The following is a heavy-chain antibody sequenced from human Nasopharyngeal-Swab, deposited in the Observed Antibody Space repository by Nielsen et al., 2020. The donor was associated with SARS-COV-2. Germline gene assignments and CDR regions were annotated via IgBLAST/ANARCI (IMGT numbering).Heavy chain of an antibody. V-gene: IGHV3-7*01. J-gene: IGHJ4*02. CDR3: ARGGGGSSGYYFDF. Sequence: GESLKISCAASGFTFSSYWMSWVRQAPGKGLEWVAHIKQSGSGQYYVDSVKGRFTISRDNAKNSLYLQMNSLRAEDTAVYYCARGGGGSSGYYFDFWGQGAPVTVSS. CDR1: GFTFSSYW. D-gene: IGHD3-22*01. CDR2: IKQSGSGQ.